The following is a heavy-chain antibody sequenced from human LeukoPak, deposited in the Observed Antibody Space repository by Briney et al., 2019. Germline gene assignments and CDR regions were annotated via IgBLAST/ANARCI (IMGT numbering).Heavy chain of an antibody. CDR2: ISTSGDSL. CDR3: AKMSVAGQYNDY. CDR1: GFSFSNYG. D-gene: IGHD6-19*01. Sequence: PGGSLRLSCAASGFSFSNYGMSWFRQAPGKGLEWVSYISTSGDSLYYADSVKGRFTISRDNARNSLYLQMNSLRTEDTAIYYCAKMSVAGQYNDYWGQGTLVTVSS. V-gene: IGHV3-48*04. J-gene: IGHJ4*02.